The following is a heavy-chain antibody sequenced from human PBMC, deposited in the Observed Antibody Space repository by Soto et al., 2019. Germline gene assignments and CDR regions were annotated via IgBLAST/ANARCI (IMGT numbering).Heavy chain of an antibody. V-gene: IGHV4-34*01. Sequence: QVQLQQWGAGLLKPSETLSLTCVVSGGSLNGFYWSWVRQPPGKGLEWIAEINHVGGTNYSPSLKSRVSISVSTSENQVSLKVSSVTAADTAMYYCASVGSPFYRHCYYGMEVWGPGTRANVAS. CDR3: ASVGSPFYRHCYYGMEV. CDR1: GGSLNGFY. CDR2: INHVGGT. D-gene: IGHD3-16*02. J-gene: IGHJ6*02.